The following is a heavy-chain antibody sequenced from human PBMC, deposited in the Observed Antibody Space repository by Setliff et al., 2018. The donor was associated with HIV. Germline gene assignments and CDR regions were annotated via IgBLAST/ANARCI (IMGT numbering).Heavy chain of an antibody. CDR1: GGSISSGDYY. D-gene: IGHD5-12*01. CDR3: ARQGDGYNLYHVYYFDY. V-gene: IGHV4-61*02. J-gene: IGHJ4*02. Sequence: SETLSLTCTVSGGSISSGDYYWTWIRQPAGKGLQWIGRIHTSGDTDYNPSLKSRVTISVDTSKNQFSLTLTSVTATDTAVYYCARQGDGYNLYHVYYFDYWGQGTLVTVSS. CDR2: IHTSGDT.